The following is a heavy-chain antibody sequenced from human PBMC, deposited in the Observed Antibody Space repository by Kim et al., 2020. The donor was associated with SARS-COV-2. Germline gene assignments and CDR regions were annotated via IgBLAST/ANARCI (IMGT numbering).Heavy chain of an antibody. CDR2: INHSGST. J-gene: IGHJ5*02. CDR3: ARRHRNYYGSGSYYKGGFDP. D-gene: IGHD3-10*01. CDR1: GGSFSGYY. Sequence: SETLSLTCAVYGGSFSGYYWSWIRQPPGKGLEWIGEINHSGSTNYNPSLKSRVTISVDTSKNQFSLKLSSVTAADTAVYYCARRHRNYYGSGSYYKGGFDPWGQGTLVTVSS. V-gene: IGHV4-34*01.